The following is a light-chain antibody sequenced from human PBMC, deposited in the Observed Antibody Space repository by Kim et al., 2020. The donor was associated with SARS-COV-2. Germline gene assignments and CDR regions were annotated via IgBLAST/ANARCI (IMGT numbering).Light chain of an antibody. Sequence: IVLTQSPANLSLSPGERATLSCRASLSVTKYLAWYQQRPGQPPRLLVYDTSNRATGVPPRFSGSGSGTDFTLTISGLEPEDSAVYFCQQRAKWPPWTFGQGTKGDSK. CDR2: DTS. CDR1: LSVTKY. V-gene: IGKV3-11*01. J-gene: IGKJ1*01. CDR3: QQRAKWPPWT.